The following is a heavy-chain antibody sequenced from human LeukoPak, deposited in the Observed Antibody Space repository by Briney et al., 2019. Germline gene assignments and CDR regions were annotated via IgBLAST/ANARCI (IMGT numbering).Heavy chain of an antibody. CDR3: AREKGPQYDYVWGSYCPNWFDP. V-gene: IGHV1-69*05. CDR2: IIPIFGTA. J-gene: IGHJ5*02. Sequence: AASVKVSCKASGGTFSSYAISWVRQAPGQGLEWMGGIIPIFGTANYAQKFQGRVTITTDESTSTAYMELSSLRSEDTAVYYCAREKGPQYDYVWGSYCPNWFDPWGQGTLVTVSS. CDR1: GGTFSSYA. D-gene: IGHD3-16*01.